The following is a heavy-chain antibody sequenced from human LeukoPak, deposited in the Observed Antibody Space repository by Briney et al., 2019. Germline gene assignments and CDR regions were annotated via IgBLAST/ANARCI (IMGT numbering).Heavy chain of an antibody. CDR2: INPNSGDT. CDR3: ARDSFGVWSFDI. Sequence: GASVKVSCKASGSSFTVYYMHWVRQAPGQGLEWMGRINPNSGDTNYAQKFQGRVTMTRDTSISTAYMELSRPRPDDTAVYYCARDSFGVWSFDIWGQGTMVTVSS. D-gene: IGHD6-19*01. V-gene: IGHV1-2*06. J-gene: IGHJ3*02. CDR1: GSSFTVYY.